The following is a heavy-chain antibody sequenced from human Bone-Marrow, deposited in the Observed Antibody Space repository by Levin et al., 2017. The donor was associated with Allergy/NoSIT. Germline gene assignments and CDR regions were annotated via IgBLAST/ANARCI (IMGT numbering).Heavy chain of an antibody. CDR2: IYYSGST. CDR3: ARSSGSYTSLDAFDI. CDR1: GGSISSSSYY. V-gene: IGHV4-39*01. Sequence: SETLSLTCTVSGGSISSSSYYWGWIRQPPGKGLEWIGSIYYSGSTYYNPSLKSRVTISVDTSKNQFSLKLSSVTAADTAVYYCARSSGSYTSLDAFDIWGQGTMVTVSS. J-gene: IGHJ3*02. D-gene: IGHD1-26*01.